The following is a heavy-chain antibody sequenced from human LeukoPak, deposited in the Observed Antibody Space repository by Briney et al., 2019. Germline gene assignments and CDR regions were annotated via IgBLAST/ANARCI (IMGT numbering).Heavy chain of an antibody. J-gene: IGHJ6*02. Sequence: GESLRISCQGSGYNFADYWIGWVRQMPGKGLEWMGIIYPGDSDTRYGPSFQGQVTIPADKSISTAYLQWSSLKASDTAMYYCARLGEDSSSWYEDYYYYGMDVWGQGTTVTVSS. CDR3: ARLGEDSSSWYEDYYYYGMDV. CDR2: IYPGDSDT. D-gene: IGHD6-13*01. CDR1: GYNFADYW. V-gene: IGHV5-51*01.